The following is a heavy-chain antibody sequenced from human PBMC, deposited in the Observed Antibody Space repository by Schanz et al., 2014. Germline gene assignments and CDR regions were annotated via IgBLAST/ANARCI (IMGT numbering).Heavy chain of an antibody. D-gene: IGHD2-2*01. CDR1: GFTVNNYA. CDR2: ISSTSSYI. Sequence: EVQLLESGGRLVQPGGSLRLSCTVSGFTVNNYAMNWVRQAPGKGLEWVSSISSTSSYIFYADSVQGRFTISRDNAKNSLYLQMNGLRAEDTAVYFCARDLSSLIQGDVWGKGTTVTVSS. V-gene: IGHV3-21*02. J-gene: IGHJ6*04. CDR3: ARDLSSLIQGDV.